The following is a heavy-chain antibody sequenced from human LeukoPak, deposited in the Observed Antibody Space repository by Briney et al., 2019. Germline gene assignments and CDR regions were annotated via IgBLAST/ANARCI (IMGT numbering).Heavy chain of an antibody. Sequence: ASVKVSCKVSGYTLTELSMHWVRQAPGKGLEWMGGFDPEDGETIYAQKFQGRVTMTEDTSTDTAYMELSSLRSEDTAVHYCATDRYCSGGSCYFSPQDYWGQGTLVTVSS. V-gene: IGHV1-24*01. CDR1: GYTLTELS. D-gene: IGHD2-15*01. CDR3: ATDRYCSGGSCYFSPQDY. CDR2: FDPEDGET. J-gene: IGHJ4*02.